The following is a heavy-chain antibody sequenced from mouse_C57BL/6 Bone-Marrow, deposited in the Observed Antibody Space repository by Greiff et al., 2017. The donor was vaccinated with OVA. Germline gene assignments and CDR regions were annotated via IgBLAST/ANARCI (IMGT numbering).Heavy chain of an antibody. V-gene: IGHV2-2*01. CDR1: GFSLTSYG. J-gene: IGHJ2*01. D-gene: IGHD2-1*01. CDR2: IWSGGST. Sequence: QVQLKESGPGLVQPSQSLSITCTVSGFSLTSYGVHWVRQSPGKGLEWLGVIWSGGSTDYNAAFISRLSISKDNSKSQVFFKMNSLQADDTAIYYCAGNYGLYYGNRYYFDYWGQGTTLTVSS. CDR3: AGNYGLYYGNRYYFDY.